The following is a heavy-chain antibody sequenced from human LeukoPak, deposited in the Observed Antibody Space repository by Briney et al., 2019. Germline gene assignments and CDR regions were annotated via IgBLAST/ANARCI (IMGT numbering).Heavy chain of an antibody. Sequence: SETLSLTCTVSGGSISSYYWSWIRQPPGKGLEWIGEINHSGSTNYNPSLKSRVTISVDTSKNQFSLKLSSVTAADTAVYYCARGRGSSWIYYYYGMDVWGQGTTVTVSS. CDR2: INHSGST. CDR3: ARGRGSSWIYYYYGMDV. D-gene: IGHD6-13*01. CDR1: GGSISSYY. V-gene: IGHV4-34*01. J-gene: IGHJ6*02.